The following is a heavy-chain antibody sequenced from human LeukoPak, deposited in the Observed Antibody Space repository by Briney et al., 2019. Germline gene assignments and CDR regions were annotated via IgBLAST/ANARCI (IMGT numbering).Heavy chain of an antibody. CDR3: AKGKYSSGWYKDYFDY. CDR1: RFIVSSNF. CDR2: IDSGGTT. D-gene: IGHD6-19*01. V-gene: IGHV3-53*01. Sequence: GGSLRLSCAASRFIVSSNFMSWVRQAPGKGLEWVSIIDSGGTTYYADSVKGRFTISRDNSKNTVYLQMNSLRVEDTAVYYCAKGKYSSGWYKDYFDYWGQGTLVTVSS. J-gene: IGHJ4*02.